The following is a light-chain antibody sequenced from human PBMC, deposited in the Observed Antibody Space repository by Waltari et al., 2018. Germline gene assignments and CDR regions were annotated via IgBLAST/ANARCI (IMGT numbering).Light chain of an antibody. Sequence: QSALTQPASVSGSPGQSITISCTGTIYDVGGYTYVSWYQQPPGKAPQLLIYDVATRPSGVSDRFAASKSGNTASLTISGLQAEDEADYYCCSHRSGNTLGVFGGGTKLTVL. J-gene: IGLJ2*01. CDR3: CSHRSGNTLGV. CDR2: DVA. CDR1: IYDVGGYTY. V-gene: IGLV2-14*03.